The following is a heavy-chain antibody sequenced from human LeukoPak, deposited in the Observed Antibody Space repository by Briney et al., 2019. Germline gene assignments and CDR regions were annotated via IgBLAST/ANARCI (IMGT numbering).Heavy chain of an antibody. CDR3: AREYSGYDTFDY. D-gene: IGHD5-12*01. Sequence: ASVKVSCKASGYTFTSLDINWVRQATGQGLEWMGWINPNSGNRGYAQQFQGRVTITRDTSISTAYMELTSLRSDDTAVYYCAREYSGYDTFDYWGQGTLVTVSS. CDR2: INPNSGNR. CDR1: GYTFTSLD. V-gene: IGHV1-8*03. J-gene: IGHJ4*02.